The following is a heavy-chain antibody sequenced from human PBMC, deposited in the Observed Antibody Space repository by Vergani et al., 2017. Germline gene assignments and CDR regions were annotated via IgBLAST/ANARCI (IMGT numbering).Heavy chain of an antibody. CDR1: GFTVSSNY. V-gene: IGHV3-66*01. Sequence: EVQLVESGGGLVQPGGSLRLSCAASGFTVSSNYMSWVRQAPGKGLEWVSVIYSGGSTYYADSVKGRFTISRDNAKNSLYLQMNSLRAEDTAVYYCATIFGANYYYYYMDVWGKGTTVTVSS. CDR2: IYSGGST. D-gene: IGHD3-3*01. J-gene: IGHJ6*03. CDR3: ATIFGANYYYYYMDV.